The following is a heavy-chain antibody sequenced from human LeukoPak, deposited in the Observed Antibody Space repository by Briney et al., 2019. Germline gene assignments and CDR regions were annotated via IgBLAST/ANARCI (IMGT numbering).Heavy chain of an antibody. CDR2: ISVNGGAM. V-gene: IGHV3-48*03. D-gene: IGHD6-13*01. CDR1: GFTFSGYE. J-gene: IGHJ2*01. CDR3: ARKTDRLGAVGRDRYFDL. Sequence: GGSLRLSCTASGFTFSGYEMTWVRQAPGKGLEWMSYISVNGGAMHYADSVRGRFTTSRDDAKNSLYLHMNSLRVEDAAIYYCARKTDRLGAVGRDRYFDLWGRGTLITVSS.